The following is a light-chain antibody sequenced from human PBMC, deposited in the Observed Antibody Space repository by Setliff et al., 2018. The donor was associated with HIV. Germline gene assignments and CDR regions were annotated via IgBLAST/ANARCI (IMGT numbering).Light chain of an antibody. J-gene: IGLJ2*01. Sequence: QSALTQPAPMSGSPGQSITISCTGTSSDIGGYNYVSWYQHHPGKAPKIMIYDVSNRPSGVSNRFSGSKSGNTASLTISGLQADDEADYYCSSYSTSNTPSVIFGGGTKVTVL. CDR3: SSYSTSNTPSVI. CDR2: DVS. CDR1: SSDIGGYNY. V-gene: IGLV2-14*01.